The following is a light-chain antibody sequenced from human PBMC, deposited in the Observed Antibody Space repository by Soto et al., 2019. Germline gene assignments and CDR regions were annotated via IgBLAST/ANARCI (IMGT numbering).Light chain of an antibody. Sequence: EIALTQSPGTLPLSPGERATLSCRASQRVSSSYLAWYQQKAGQAPRLVIYGASSRATGIPDRFSGSGSGTDFTLTISRLEPEDFAVYYCQQYGSSPWTFGQGTKVDI. J-gene: IGKJ1*01. CDR1: QRVSSSY. V-gene: IGKV3-20*01. CDR2: GAS. CDR3: QQYGSSPWT.